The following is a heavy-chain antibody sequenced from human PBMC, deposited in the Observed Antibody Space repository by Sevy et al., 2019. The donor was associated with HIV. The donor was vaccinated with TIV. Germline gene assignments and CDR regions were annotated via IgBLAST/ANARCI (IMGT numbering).Heavy chain of an antibody. Sequence: SETLSLTCAVSGYSISSGYYWGWIRQPPGKGLEWIGSFYHSGSTYYSPSLRSRVTISEDTSKNQFSLKLSSVTAADTAVYHCMISRGGPQKHYFDYWGQGTLVTVSS. D-gene: IGHD3-16*01. CDR2: FYHSGST. J-gene: IGHJ4*02. CDR1: GYSISSGYY. V-gene: IGHV4-38-2*01. CDR3: MISRGGPQKHYFDY.